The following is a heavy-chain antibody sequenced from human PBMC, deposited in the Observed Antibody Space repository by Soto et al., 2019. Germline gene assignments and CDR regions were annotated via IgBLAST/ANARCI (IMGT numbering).Heavy chain of an antibody. Sequence: ASVKVSCKASGGTFSSYTISWVRQAPGQGLEWMGRIIPILGIANYAQKFQGRVTITADKSTSTAYMELSSLRSEDTAVYYCAQRVCSSTSCYRNYYYYIDVWGKGTTVTVSS. CDR2: IIPILGIA. CDR1: GGTFSSYT. J-gene: IGHJ6*03. D-gene: IGHD2-2*01. CDR3: AQRVCSSTSCYRNYYYYIDV. V-gene: IGHV1-69*02.